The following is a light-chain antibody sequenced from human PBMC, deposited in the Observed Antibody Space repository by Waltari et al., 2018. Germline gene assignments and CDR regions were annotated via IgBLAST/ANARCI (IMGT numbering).Light chain of an antibody. CDR3: SLYMGSGIWV. CDR2: KGY. V-gene: IGLV8-61*01. J-gene: IGLJ3*02. Sequence: QTVVTQEPSLSVSPGGTVTLTCALSSGSVSSTSYATWYQQTPGQPPRTLIYKGYSRSSGVPDRVSGSIVGNKAVLTITGAQADDECDYYCSLYMGSGIWVFGGGTKLTVL. CDR1: SGSVSSTSY.